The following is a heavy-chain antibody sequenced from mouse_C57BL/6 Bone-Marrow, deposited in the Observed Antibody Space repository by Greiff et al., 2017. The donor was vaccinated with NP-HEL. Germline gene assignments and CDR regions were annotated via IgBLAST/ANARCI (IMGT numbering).Heavy chain of an antibody. CDR1: GFTFSDYY. D-gene: IGHD1-1*01. Sequence: EVKLQESGGGLVQPGGSLKLSCAASGFTFSDYYMYWVRQTPEKRLEWVAYISNGGGSTYYPDTVKGRFTISRDNAKNTLYLQMSRLKSEDTAMYYCASPIDYGSSLWFAYWGQGTLVTVSA. CDR3: ASPIDYGSSLWFAY. V-gene: IGHV5-12*01. CDR2: ISNGGGST. J-gene: IGHJ3*01.